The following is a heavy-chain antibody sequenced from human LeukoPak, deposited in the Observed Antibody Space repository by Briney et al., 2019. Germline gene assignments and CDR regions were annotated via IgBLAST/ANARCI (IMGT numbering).Heavy chain of an antibody. CDR2: ISSSGSTI. Sequence: GGSLRLSCAASGFTFSDYYISWIRQAPGKGLEWVSYISSSGSTIYYADSVKGRFTISRDNAKNSLLLQMNSLRAEDTAVYYCARGADYAELNSIDYWGQGTLVTVSS. CDR3: ARGADYAELNSIDY. J-gene: IGHJ4*02. V-gene: IGHV3-11*01. D-gene: IGHD4/OR15-4a*01. CDR1: GFTFSDYY.